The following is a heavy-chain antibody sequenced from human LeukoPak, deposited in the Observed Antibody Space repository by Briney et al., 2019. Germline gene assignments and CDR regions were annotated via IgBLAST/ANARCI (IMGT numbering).Heavy chain of an antibody. CDR2: ISGSGGST. Sequence: GGSLRLSCAASGFTFSSYAMSWVRQAPGKGLEWVSAISGSGGSTYYADSVKGRFTSSRDNAKNSLYLQMNSLRAEDTALYYCARQGNYGEYDSWGQGTLVTVSS. D-gene: IGHD4-17*01. CDR1: GFTFSSYA. CDR3: ARQGNYGEYDS. J-gene: IGHJ5*01. V-gene: IGHV3-23*01.